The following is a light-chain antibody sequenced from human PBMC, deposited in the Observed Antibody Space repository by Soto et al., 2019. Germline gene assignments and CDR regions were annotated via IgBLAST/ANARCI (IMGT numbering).Light chain of an antibody. CDR1: SSHVGGYPY. Sequence: SVLTQPSSLSSWPSQSISISCTGTSSHVGGYPYVSWYQQYPGKAPKLMIYDVSNRPSGVSNRFSGSKSGNTASLTISGFQAEDEADYYCSSYTISNTLVFGSGTKVTV. V-gene: IGLV2-14*01. CDR2: DVS. CDR3: SSYTISNTLV. J-gene: IGLJ1*01.